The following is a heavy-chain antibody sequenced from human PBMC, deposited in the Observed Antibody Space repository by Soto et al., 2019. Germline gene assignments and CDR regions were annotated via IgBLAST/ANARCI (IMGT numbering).Heavy chain of an antibody. CDR1: GFTFSNYE. D-gene: IGHD3-22*01. V-gene: IGHV3-48*03. CDR2: INTSGGTI. J-gene: IGHJ4*02. CDR3: ARENYDSSGYFLDY. Sequence: GGSLRLSCVASGFTFSNYEVSWVRQAPGKGLEWISYINTSGGTIYYADSVEGRFTISRDNAKNSLSLQMNSLRAEDTAIYYCARENYDSSGYFLDYWGQGTLVTVSS.